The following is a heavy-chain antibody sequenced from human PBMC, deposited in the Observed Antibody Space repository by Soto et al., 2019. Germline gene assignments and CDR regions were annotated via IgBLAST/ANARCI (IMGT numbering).Heavy chain of an antibody. CDR3: GRGFGGTH. CDR2: INQDGSAK. Sequence: SLRLSCAASGFTFSSYYMVWVRQAPGRGLEWVANINQDGSAKYYVDSVKGRFTISRDNAKSSLYLQINSLRAEDTATYYCGRGFGGTHWGQGSLVTVSS. V-gene: IGHV3-7*05. J-gene: IGHJ4*02. CDR1: GFTFSSYY. D-gene: IGHD2-15*01.